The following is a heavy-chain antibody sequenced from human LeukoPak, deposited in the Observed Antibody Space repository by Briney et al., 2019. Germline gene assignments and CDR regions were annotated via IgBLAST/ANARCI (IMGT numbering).Heavy chain of an antibody. Sequence: PSETLSLTCAVYGGSFSGYYWSWIRQPPGKGLEWIGEINHSGSTNYNPSLKSRVTISVDTSKNQFSLKLSSVTAADTAVYYCARGPWELPSNWGQGTLVTVSS. CDR1: GGSFSGYY. D-gene: IGHD1-26*01. J-gene: IGHJ4*02. CDR2: INHSGST. CDR3: ARGPWELPSN. V-gene: IGHV4-34*01.